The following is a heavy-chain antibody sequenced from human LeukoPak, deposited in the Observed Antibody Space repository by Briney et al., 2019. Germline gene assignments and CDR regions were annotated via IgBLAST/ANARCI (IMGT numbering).Heavy chain of an antibody. D-gene: IGHD1-26*01. Sequence: SXXXXXVRQAPGKGLEWVANIKQDGSEKYYVDSVKGRFTISRDNAKNSLYLQMNSLRAEDTAVYYCARDLGGRDYWGQGTLVTVSS. CDR2: IKQDGSEK. CDR3: ARDLGGRDY. V-gene: IGHV3-7*01. CDR1: SXX. J-gene: IGHJ4*02.